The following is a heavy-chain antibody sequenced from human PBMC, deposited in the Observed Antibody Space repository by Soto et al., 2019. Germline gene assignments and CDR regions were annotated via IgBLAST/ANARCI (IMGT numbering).Heavy chain of an antibody. CDR3: ARHQGGCFEQDFYYYGMDV. V-gene: IGHV5-51*01. CDR1: GYTYTDYW. CDR2: IYPGDSKT. Sequence: PGEYLETPCRGSGYTYTDYWIVWVRQMPGKGLEWMGVIYPGDSKTKYSPSFQGQVTLSADKSITTAYLQWSSLKASDTAVYYCARHQGGCFEQDFYYYGMDVWGQGTTVTVSS. J-gene: IGHJ6*02. D-gene: IGHD3-9*01.